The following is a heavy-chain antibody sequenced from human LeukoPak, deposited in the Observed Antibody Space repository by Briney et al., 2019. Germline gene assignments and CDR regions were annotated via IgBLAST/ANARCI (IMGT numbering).Heavy chain of an antibody. D-gene: IGHD5-18*01. Sequence: SVKVSCKASGGTFSSYAISWVRQAPGQGLEWMGRIIPIFGTANYAQKFQGRVTITTDESTSTAYMELSSLRSEDTAVYYCARGEIQLWLNHGAFDIWGQGTMVTISS. CDR1: GGTFSSYA. J-gene: IGHJ3*02. CDR3: ARGEIQLWLNHGAFDI. V-gene: IGHV1-69*05. CDR2: IIPIFGTA.